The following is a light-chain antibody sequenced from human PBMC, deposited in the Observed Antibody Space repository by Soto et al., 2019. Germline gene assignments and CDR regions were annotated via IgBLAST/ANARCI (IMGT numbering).Light chain of an antibody. CDR1: QNISRF. CDR3: QQSYGPPPT. Sequence: DIQMTQSPSSLSASVGDRVTITCRSSQNISRFLNWYQQKQGKAPNLLIYSVSSLRTGVPSRFSGSGSGTDFTLTISSLQPEDFATYCCQQSYGPPPTFGQGTKVEIK. V-gene: IGKV1-39*01. J-gene: IGKJ1*01. CDR2: SVS.